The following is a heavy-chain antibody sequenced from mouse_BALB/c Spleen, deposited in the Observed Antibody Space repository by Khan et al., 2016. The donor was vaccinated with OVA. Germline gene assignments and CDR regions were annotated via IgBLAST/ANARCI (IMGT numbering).Heavy chain of an antibody. D-gene: IGHD4-1*01. CDR1: GFTFSSYS. Sequence: VELVQSGGDLVRPGGSLKLSCAASGFTFSSYSMSWVRQTPDQRLEWVTTISRVGDYTYYPDSVKGRFTFSRDNATNTPYLQMSSLESEDTAMYYCASQLTGSFVYWGQGTLVTVSA. J-gene: IGHJ3*01. CDR2: ISRVGDYT. V-gene: IGHV5-6*01. CDR3: ASQLTGSFVY.